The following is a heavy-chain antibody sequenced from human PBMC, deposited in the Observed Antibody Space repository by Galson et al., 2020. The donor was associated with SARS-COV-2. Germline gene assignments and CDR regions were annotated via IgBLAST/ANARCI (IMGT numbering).Heavy chain of an antibody. V-gene: IGHV1-69*10. CDR1: GGPILSNA. D-gene: IGHD1-7*01. Sequence: SVQISCKASGGPILSNAISWVRQAPAQGLQWMGGIIPTLGRANYAQKFEGSVTITADKSTSTAYMELSSLGAEDTAVYYCARDYNWNFGWFDRWGQGTLVTVSS. CDR2: IIPTLGRA. CDR3: ARDYNWNFGWFDR. J-gene: IGHJ5*02.